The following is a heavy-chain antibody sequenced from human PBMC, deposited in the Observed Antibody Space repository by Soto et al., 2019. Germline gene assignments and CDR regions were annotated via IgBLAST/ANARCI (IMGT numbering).Heavy chain of an antibody. V-gene: IGHV4-31*03. J-gene: IGHJ4*02. Sequence: PSETLSLTCSVSGGSISSGTSYWSWIRQRPGEGLEWIGYIFYSGGFYYTPSLRGRVLILADTSKNQFTLTLSSVTAADTAVYYCVRGFGGFPIENYFDSWGQGTLVTVSS. D-gene: IGHD3-10*01. CDR3: VRGFGGFPIENYFDS. CDR1: GGSISSGTSY. CDR2: IFYSGGF.